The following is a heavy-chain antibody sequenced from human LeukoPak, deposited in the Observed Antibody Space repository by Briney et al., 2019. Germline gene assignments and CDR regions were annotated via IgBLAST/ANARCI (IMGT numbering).Heavy chain of an antibody. V-gene: IGHV1-2*02. Sequence: ASVKVSCKASGYTFTGYYMHWVRQALGQGLEWMGWINPNSGGTNYAQKFQGRVTMTRDTSISTAYMELSRLRSDDTAVYYCARGGMSFWGIAAAGTGFDYWGQGTLVTVSS. CDR3: ARGGMSFWGIAAAGTGFDY. J-gene: IGHJ4*02. CDR2: INPNSGGT. D-gene: IGHD6-13*01. CDR1: GYTFTGYY.